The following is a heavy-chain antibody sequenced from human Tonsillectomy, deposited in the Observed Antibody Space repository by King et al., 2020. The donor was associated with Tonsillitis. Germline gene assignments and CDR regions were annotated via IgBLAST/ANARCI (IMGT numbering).Heavy chain of an antibody. CDR2: IRSKAYGGTT. D-gene: IGHD6-19*01. Sequence: VQLVESGGGLVQPGRSLRLSCTSSGFTFGDYAMSWVRQAPGRGREGGGFIRSKAYGGTTEYATSVKARFTIPRHDPKSIAYLQMNSLKTEDTAVYYCTRAGYSSGYYDYWGQGTLVTVSS. CDR1: GFTFGDYA. V-gene: IGHV3-49*04. J-gene: IGHJ4*02. CDR3: TRAGYSSGYYDY.